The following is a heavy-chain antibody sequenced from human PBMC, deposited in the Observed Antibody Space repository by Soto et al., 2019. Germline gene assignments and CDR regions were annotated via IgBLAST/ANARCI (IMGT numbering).Heavy chain of an antibody. CDR1: GGTFSTSA. V-gene: IGHV1-69*12. CDR3: ARDNDRPQLGGNYYYILDV. J-gene: IGHJ6*02. Sequence: QVQPEQSGAEVKKPGSSVKVSCKASGGTFSTSAISWVRQAPGQGLEWMGGIMPIFRTPDYAQKFQGRVTVSADESTSTAYMELSGLRSDDTAVYYCARDNDRPQLGGNYYYILDVWGQGTTITVSS. D-gene: IGHD2-8*01. CDR2: IMPIFRTP.